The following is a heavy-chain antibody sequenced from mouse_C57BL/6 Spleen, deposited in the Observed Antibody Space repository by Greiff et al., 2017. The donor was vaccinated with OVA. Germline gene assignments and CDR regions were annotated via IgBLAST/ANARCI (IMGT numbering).Heavy chain of an antibody. CDR2: IDPSDSYT. CDR3: ASHYYYGSSVFAY. CDR1: GYTFTSYW. J-gene: IGHJ3*01. V-gene: IGHV1-69*01. D-gene: IGHD1-1*01. Sequence: VQLQQPGAELVMPGASVKLSCKASGYTFTSYWMHWVKQRPGQGLEWIGEIDPSDSYTNYNQKFKGKSTLTVDKSSSTAYMQLSSLTSEDSAVYYCASHYYYGSSVFAYWGQGTLVTVSA.